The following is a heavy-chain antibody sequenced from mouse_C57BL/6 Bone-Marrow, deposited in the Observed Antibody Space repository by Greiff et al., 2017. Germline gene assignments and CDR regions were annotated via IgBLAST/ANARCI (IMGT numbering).Heavy chain of an antibody. CDR3: ARFITTVVATDYAMDY. J-gene: IGHJ4*01. CDR2: IDPSDSYT. CDR1: GYTFTSYW. V-gene: IGHV1-69*01. Sequence: QVQLQQPGAELVMPGASVKLSCKASGYTFTSYWMHWVKQRPGQGLAWIGEIDPSDSYTNYNQKFKGKSTLTVDKSSRTAYMQLRSLTSEDSAVYYCARFITTVVATDYAMDYWGQGTSVTVSS. D-gene: IGHD1-1*01.